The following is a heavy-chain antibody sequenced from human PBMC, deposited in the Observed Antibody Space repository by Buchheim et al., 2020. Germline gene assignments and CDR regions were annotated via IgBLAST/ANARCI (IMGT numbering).Heavy chain of an antibody. V-gene: IGHV3-7*01. J-gene: IGHJ4*02. CDR1: GFTFSSYA. CDR2: IKQDGSEK. D-gene: IGHD5-24*01. Sequence: EVQLLESGGGLVQPGGSLRLSCAASGFTFSSYAMSWVRQAPGKGLEWVANIKQDGSEKYYVDSVKGRFTISRDNAKNSLYLQMNSLRAEDTAVYYCARDVGRWLQSRLDYWGQGTL. CDR3: ARDVGRWLQSRLDY.